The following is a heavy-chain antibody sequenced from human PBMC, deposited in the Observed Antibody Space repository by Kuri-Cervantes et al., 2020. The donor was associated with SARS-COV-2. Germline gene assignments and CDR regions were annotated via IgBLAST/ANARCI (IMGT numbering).Heavy chain of an antibody. D-gene: IGHD3/OR15-3a*01. V-gene: IGHV4-59*11. J-gene: IGHJ4*01. CDR2: VHNSGST. CDR3: AGASFGLVGACDY. CDR1: GASITHHY. Sequence: GSLRLSCTVSGASITHHYWSWMRQPPGKGLEWIGYVHNSGSTSFSPSLRSRVTMSIDTSMSQFSLRLYSVTAADTAIYCCAGASFGLVGACDYWGHGTLVTVSS.